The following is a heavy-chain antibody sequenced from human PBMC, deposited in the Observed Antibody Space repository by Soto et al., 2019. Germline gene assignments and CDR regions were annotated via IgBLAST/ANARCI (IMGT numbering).Heavy chain of an antibody. CDR2: IYYSGST. V-gene: IGHV4-59*01. J-gene: IGHJ6*02. D-gene: IGHD3-9*01. Sequence: SETLSLTCTVSGGSISSYYWSWIRQPPGKGLEWIGYIYYSGSTNYNPSLKSRVIISVDTSKNQFSLKLSSVTAADTAVYYCARGGYFDWLSYYYYYGMDVWGQGTTVTVSS. CDR1: GGSISSYY. CDR3: ARGGYFDWLSYYYYYGMDV.